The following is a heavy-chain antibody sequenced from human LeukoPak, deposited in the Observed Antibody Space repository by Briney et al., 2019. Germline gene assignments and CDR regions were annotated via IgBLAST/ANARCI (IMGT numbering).Heavy chain of an antibody. J-gene: IGHJ4*02. D-gene: IGHD6-6*01. CDR1: GFTFSNYW. V-gene: IGHV3-7*05. Sequence: GGSLRLSCAASGFTFSNYWMNWVRQAPGKGLEWVASIKEDGSEKNYVDSVKGRFTISRDNAKNSLCLQMNSLRAEDTAVYYCVAARGYWGQGALVTVSS. CDR3: VAARGY. CDR2: IKEDGSEK.